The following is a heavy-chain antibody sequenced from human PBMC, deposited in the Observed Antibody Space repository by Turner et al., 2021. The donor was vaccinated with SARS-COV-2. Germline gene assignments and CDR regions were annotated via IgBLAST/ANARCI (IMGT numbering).Heavy chain of an antibody. Sequence: QVQLQQWGAGLLKPSETLSLTCAVYGGSFSGYYWSWSRQPPGKGLEWIGEINQSGSTNNNPSLKSRVTISVDTSKNQFSLKLSSVTAADTAVDYCARGRAAAAGHFDYWGQGTLVTVSS. CDR3: ARGRAAAAGHFDY. J-gene: IGHJ4*02. V-gene: IGHV4-34*01. D-gene: IGHD6-13*01. CDR1: GGSFSGYY. CDR2: INQSGST.